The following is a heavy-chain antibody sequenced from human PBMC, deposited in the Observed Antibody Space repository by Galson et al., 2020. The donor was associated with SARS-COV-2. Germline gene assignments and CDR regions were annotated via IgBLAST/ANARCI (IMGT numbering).Heavy chain of an antibody. CDR1: GFTFSDYY. J-gene: IGHJ6*02. Sequence: TGGSLRLSCAASGFTFSDYYMSWIRQAPGKGLEWVSYISSSSSTIYYADSVKGRFTISRDNAKNSLYLQMNSLRAEDTAVYYCARDYSSITIFGVVTKYGMDVWGQGTTVTVSS. CDR2: ISSSSSTI. V-gene: IGHV3-11*01. CDR3: ARDYSSITIFGVVTKYGMDV. D-gene: IGHD3-3*01.